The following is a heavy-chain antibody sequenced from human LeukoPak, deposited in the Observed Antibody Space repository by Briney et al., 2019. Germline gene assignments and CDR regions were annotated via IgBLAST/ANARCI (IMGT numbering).Heavy chain of an antibody. CDR2: FDPEDGET. D-gene: IGHD4-23*01. V-gene: IGHV1-24*01. CDR3: ARAAFFGGNSEPIFDY. J-gene: IGHJ4*02. CDR1: GYTLTELS. Sequence: ASVKVSCKVSGYTLTELSMHWVRQAPGKGLEWMGGFDPEDGETIYAQKFQGRVTMTEDTSTDTAYMELSSLRSEDTAVYYCARAAFFGGNSEPIFDYWGQGTLVTVSS.